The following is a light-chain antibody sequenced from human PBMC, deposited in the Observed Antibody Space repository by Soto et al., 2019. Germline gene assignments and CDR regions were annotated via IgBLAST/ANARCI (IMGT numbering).Light chain of an antibody. CDR2: EVS. CDR1: SSDVGGHKY. J-gene: IGLJ3*02. Sequence: LTQPASVSGSPGQSITISCTGTSSDVGGHKYVSWYQQHPGKAPKLVIYEVSSRPSGVSYRFSGSKSGNTASLTISGLQAEDEADYYCSSYTSRSTWVFGGGTKLTVL. CDR3: SSYTSRSTWV. V-gene: IGLV2-14*01.